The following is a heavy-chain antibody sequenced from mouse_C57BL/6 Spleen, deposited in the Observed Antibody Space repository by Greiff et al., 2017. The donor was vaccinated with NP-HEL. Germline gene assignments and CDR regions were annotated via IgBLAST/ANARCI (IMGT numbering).Heavy chain of an antibody. J-gene: IGHJ2*01. CDR2: IYPGDGDT. CDR3: ARTPLYYCRGDFDY. V-gene: IGHV1-82*01. D-gene: IGHD1-1*01. CDR1: GYAFSSSW. Sequence: VQLQQSGPELVKPGASVKISCKASGYAFSSSWMNWVKQRPGKGLEWIGRIYPGDGDTNYNGQFKGKATLTADKSSSTAYMHLSSLTSEDSAVYFCARTPLYYCRGDFDYWGQGTTLTVSS.